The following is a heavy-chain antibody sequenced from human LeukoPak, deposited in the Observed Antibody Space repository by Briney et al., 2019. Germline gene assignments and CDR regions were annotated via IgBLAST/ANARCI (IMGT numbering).Heavy chain of an antibody. J-gene: IGHJ4*02. CDR3: ARDRDEIAAAGFDY. Sequence: PGGSLRLSCAASGFTFSSYWMSWVRQAPGKGLEWVANIKQDGSEKYYVDSVKGRFTISRDNAKNSLYLQMNSLRAEDTAVYYCARDRDEIAAAGFDYWGQGTLVTVSS. CDR2: IKQDGSEK. CDR1: GFTFSSYW. D-gene: IGHD6-13*01. V-gene: IGHV3-7*01.